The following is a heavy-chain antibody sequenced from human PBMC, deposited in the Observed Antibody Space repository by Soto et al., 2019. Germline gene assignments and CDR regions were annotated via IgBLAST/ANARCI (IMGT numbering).Heavy chain of an antibody. CDR2: IYYSGST. Sequence: SETLSLTCTVSGGSISSSSYYWGWIRQPPGKGLEWIGSIYYSGSTYYNPSLKSRVTISVDTSKNQFSLKLSSVTAADTAVYYCARRQIDVDIVATAHFDYWGQGTLVTVSS. CDR1: GGSISSSSYY. V-gene: IGHV4-39*01. CDR3: ARRQIDVDIVATAHFDY. J-gene: IGHJ4*02. D-gene: IGHD5-12*01.